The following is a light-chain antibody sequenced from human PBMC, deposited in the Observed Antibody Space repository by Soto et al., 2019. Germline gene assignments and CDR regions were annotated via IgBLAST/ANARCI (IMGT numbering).Light chain of an antibody. CDR2: GAS. CDR3: QQSYSTPYT. J-gene: IGKJ2*01. Sequence: DIQMTQSPSSLSASVGDTVTITCRASQSISSYLNWHQQKPGKAPKLLIYGASNLQSGVPSRFSGSGSGTDFTLTIISLQPEDFATYFCQQSYSTPYTFGQGTKLEIK. V-gene: IGKV1-39*01. CDR1: QSISSY.